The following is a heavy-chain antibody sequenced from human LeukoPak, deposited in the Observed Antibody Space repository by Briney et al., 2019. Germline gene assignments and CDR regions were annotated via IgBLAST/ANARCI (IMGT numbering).Heavy chain of an antibody. V-gene: IGHV4-59*01. Sequence: SETLSLTCTVSGGSIRNSYWSWIRQPPGKGLEWIGYIFYNGDTNYNPSLKGRVTMSVDTSKNQFSLKLNSVTAADTAVYYCARRAASAIVYYYFYMDVWGKGTTVTVSS. J-gene: IGHJ6*03. CDR3: ARRAASAIVYYYFYMDV. CDR1: GGSIRNSY. D-gene: IGHD2-2*02. CDR2: IFYNGDT.